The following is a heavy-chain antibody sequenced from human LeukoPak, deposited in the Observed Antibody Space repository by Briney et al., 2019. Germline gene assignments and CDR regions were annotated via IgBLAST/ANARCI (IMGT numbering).Heavy chain of an antibody. J-gene: IGHJ3*02. CDR3: ARVQLEPYDAFDI. D-gene: IGHD1-1*01. Sequence: SETLSLTCAVYGGSFSGYYWSWIRQPPGKGLEWIGEINHSGSTNYNPSLKSRVTMSVDTSKNQFSLKLSSVTAADTAVYYCARVQLEPYDAFDIWGQGTMVTVSS. CDR1: GGSFSGYY. CDR2: INHSGST. V-gene: IGHV4-34*01.